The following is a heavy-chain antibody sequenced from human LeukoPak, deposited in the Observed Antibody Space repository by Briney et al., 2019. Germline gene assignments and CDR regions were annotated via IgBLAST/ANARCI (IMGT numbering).Heavy chain of an antibody. J-gene: IGHJ6*02. D-gene: IGHD2-8*01. V-gene: IGHV3-33*06. CDR3: AKDMTEGVLSMDV. CDR2: LWYDGSNK. CDR1: GFNFSSSG. Sequence: GGSLRLSWVASGFNFSSSGMHWVRQAPGKGLEWVAVLWYDGSNKYSADSVKGRFTFSRDNSKNTLYLQMNSLRADDTAVYHCAKDMTEGVLSMDVWGQGTTVTVSS.